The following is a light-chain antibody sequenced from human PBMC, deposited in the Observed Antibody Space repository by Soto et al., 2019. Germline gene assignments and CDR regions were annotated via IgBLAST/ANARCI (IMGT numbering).Light chain of an antibody. Sequence: SYELTQPPSVSVAPGQTATITCGGANIGTKGVHWYQQKAGQAPELVVYNGRDRPSGIPERFSGSNSGNTATLTITRVEAGDEADFYCQVRESPSDYSVVFGGGTKLTVL. CDR2: NGR. CDR3: QVRESPSDYSVV. J-gene: IGLJ3*02. CDR1: NIGTKG. V-gene: IGLV3-21*02.